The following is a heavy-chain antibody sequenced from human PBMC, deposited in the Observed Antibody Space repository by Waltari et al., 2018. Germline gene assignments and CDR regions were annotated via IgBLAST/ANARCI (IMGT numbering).Heavy chain of an antibody. CDR2: IIPIFCTA. CDR3: ARDPPSYYDSSGYLLFDY. CDR1: GGTFSSYA. V-gene: IGHV1-69*08. D-gene: IGHD3-22*01. Sequence: QVQLVQSGAEVKKPGSSVKVSCKASGGTFSSYAISWVRQAPGQGLEWMGRIIPIFCTANYAQKFQGRVTITADKSTITAYMGLSSLRSEDTAVYYCARDPPSYYDSSGYLLFDYWGQGTLVTVSS. J-gene: IGHJ4*02.